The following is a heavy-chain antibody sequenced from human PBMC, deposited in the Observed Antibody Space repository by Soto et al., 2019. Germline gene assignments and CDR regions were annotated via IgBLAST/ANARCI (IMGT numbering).Heavy chain of an antibody. CDR2: VSANNGPT. CDR3: ARYYYDSSGYDGMDV. Sequence: ASVKVSCKASGFTFSNYGLNWVRQAPGQGLEWMGWVSANNGPTNYAQNLQGRVSMTTDTSTSTAYMELRGLTFDDRAVYYCARYYYDSSGYDGMDVWGQGTTVTVSS. V-gene: IGHV1-18*01. J-gene: IGHJ6*02. D-gene: IGHD3-22*01. CDR1: GFTFSNYG.